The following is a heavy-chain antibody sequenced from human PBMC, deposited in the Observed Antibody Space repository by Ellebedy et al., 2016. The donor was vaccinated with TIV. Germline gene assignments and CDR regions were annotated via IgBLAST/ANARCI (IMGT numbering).Heavy chain of an antibody. CDR2: IITSNGNT. Sequence: AASVKVSCKASGYTFTTFAINWVRQAPGQGLEWMGWIITSNGNTDLAQKLQDRVTMTTDTSTSTAYTELRSLRSDDTAVYYCARGRVVDYWGQGTLVTVSS. J-gene: IGHJ4*02. CDR1: GYTFTTFA. V-gene: IGHV1-18*01. CDR3: ARGRVVDY.